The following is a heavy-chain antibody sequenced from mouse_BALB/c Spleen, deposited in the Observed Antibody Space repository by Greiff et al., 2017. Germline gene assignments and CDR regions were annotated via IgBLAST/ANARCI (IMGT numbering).Heavy chain of an antibody. CDR2: INPSSGYT. V-gene: IGHV1-4*02. Sequence: QVQLQQSAAELARPGASVKMSCKASGYTFTSYTMHWVKQRPGQGLEWIGYINPSSGYTEYNQKFKDKTTLTADKSSSTAYMQLSSLTSEDSAVYYCARSYYLYAMDYWGQGTSVTVSS. J-gene: IGHJ4*01. D-gene: IGHD2-10*01. CDR3: ARSYYLYAMDY. CDR1: GYTFTSYT.